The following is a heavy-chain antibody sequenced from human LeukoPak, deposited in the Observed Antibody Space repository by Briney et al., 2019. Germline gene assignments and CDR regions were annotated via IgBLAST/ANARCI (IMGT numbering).Heavy chain of an antibody. V-gene: IGHV4-34*01. Sequence: PSETLSLTCAVYGVSFSGYYWSWIRQPPGKGLEWIGEINHSGSTNYNPSLKSRVTISVDTSKNQFSLKLSSVSAADTAVYYCAIPPIPPRRVMPPEMDVGGKGTTVTISS. J-gene: IGHJ6*04. CDR1: GVSFSGYY. D-gene: IGHD3-10*01. CDR3: AIPPIPPRRVMPPEMDV. CDR2: INHSGST.